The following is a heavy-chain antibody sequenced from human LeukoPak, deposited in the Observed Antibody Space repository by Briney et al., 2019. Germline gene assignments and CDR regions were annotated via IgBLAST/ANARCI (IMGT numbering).Heavy chain of an antibody. D-gene: IGHD4-23*01. CDR1: GFTFNSYA. Sequence: GGSLRLSCAASGFTFNSYAMSWVRQAPGKGLEWVSGISSSGGGTYYADSVKGRFTISRDNSKNTPYLQMNSLRAEDTAVYYCATLRWFDYWGQGTLVTVSS. CDR3: ATLRWFDY. J-gene: IGHJ4*02. V-gene: IGHV3-23*01. CDR2: ISSSGGGT.